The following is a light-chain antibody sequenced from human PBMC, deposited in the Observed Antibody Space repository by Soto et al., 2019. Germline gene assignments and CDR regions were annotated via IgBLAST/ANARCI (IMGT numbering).Light chain of an antibody. Sequence: DIQMTQSPSSVSASIGDRVTITCRASQDIDSWLAWFQQKPGEAPRLLIYAAISLHSEVPSRFSGAGSGTEFSLTISSLQTEDFATYFCQQGNSSPITFGGGTKVEIK. J-gene: IGKJ4*01. CDR1: QDIDSW. CDR2: AAI. CDR3: QQGNSSPIT. V-gene: IGKV1-12*01.